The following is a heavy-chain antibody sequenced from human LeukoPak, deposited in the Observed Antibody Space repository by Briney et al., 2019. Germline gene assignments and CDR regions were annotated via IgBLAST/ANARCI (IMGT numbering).Heavy chain of an antibody. J-gene: IGHJ4*02. CDR3: AGIFDTIFGVVTLDY. Sequence: PGGSLRLSCAASGFTFNTYSLIWVRQAPGKGLEWVSSISGSSTYIFYAESVKGRFTISRDNAKNSLYLQMNSLRAEDTAVYYCAGIFDTIFGVVTLDYWGQGTLVTVSS. CDR2: ISGSSTYI. D-gene: IGHD3-3*01. CDR1: GFTFNTYS. V-gene: IGHV3-21*01.